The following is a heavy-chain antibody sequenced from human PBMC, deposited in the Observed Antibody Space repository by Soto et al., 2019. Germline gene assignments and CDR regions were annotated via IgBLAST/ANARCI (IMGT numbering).Heavy chain of an antibody. CDR1: GFTFSSYG. J-gene: IGHJ4*02. Sequence: PGGSLRLSCAASGFTFSSYGMSWVRQAPGKGLEWVSALSGSGSSAYYADSVKGRFTISRDNSKNTLYLQMNSLRAEDTAVYYCAKARGLDGSGSYYNIVYWGQGTLVTVSS. V-gene: IGHV3-23*01. CDR3: AKARGLDGSGSYYNIVY. D-gene: IGHD3-10*01. CDR2: LSGSGSSA.